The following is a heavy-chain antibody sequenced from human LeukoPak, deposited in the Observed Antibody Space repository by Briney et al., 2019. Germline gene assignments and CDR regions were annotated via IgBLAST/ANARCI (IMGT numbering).Heavy chain of an antibody. D-gene: IGHD3-10*01. J-gene: IGHJ4*02. CDR3: ARVPGSYYVDFDY. Sequence: GSLRLSCAASGINFITYALHWVRQTPGKGLEWVAGISDSGDTTYHADSVKGRFTISRDNSKNTLYLQMNSLRAEDTAVYYCARVPGSYYVDFDYWGQGILVTVSS. V-gene: IGHV3-23*01. CDR1: GINFITYA. CDR2: ISDSGDTT.